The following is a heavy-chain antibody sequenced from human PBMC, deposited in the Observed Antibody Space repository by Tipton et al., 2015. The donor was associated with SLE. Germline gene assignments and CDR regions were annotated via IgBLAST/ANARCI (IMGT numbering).Heavy chain of an antibody. V-gene: IGHV4-59*12. J-gene: IGHJ3*02. CDR3: ARVIAAAGHAFDI. CDR1: GGSIRSYY. Sequence: TLSLTCTVSGGSIRSYYWSWIRQPPGKGLEWIGYIYYSGSTYYNPSLKSRVTMSVDTSKNQFSLKPSSVTAADTAVYYCARVIAAAGHAFDIWGQGTMVTVSS. D-gene: IGHD6-13*01. CDR2: IYYSGST.